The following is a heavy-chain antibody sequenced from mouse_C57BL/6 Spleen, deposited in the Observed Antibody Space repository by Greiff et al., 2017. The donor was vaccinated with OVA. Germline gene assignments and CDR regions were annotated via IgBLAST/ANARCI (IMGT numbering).Heavy chain of an antibody. CDR1: GYTFTSYG. CDR3: ARSTMVRAGDSTWFAY. J-gene: IGHJ3*01. CDR2: IYIGNGYT. Sequence: VQLQQSGAELVRPGSSVKMSCKTSGYTFTSYGINWVKQRPGQGLEWIGYIYIGNGYTEYNEKFKGKATLTSDTSSSTAYMQLSRLTSEDYAIYICARSTMVRAGDSTWFAYWGQGTLLTVSA. D-gene: IGHD2-2*01. V-gene: IGHV1-58*01.